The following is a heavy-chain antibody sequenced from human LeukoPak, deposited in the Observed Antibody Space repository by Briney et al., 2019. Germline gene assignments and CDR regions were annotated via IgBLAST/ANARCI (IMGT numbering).Heavy chain of an antibody. J-gene: IGHJ4*02. Sequence: GGSLRLSCAASGFTLSTFGNHWVRQAPGKGLEWVAYISSDGNHKYYVGSVEGRFAISRDNSRNTLYLQMNSLRTEDTAVYYCAKAGAYDSSGYYYYLDYWGQGTLVTVPS. D-gene: IGHD3-22*01. V-gene: IGHV3-30*18. CDR2: ISSDGNHK. CDR3: AKAGAYDSSGYYYYLDY. CDR1: GFTLSTFG.